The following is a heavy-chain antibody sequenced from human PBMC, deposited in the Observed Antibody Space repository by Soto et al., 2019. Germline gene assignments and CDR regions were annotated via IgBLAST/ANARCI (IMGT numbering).Heavy chain of an antibody. D-gene: IGHD6-6*01. CDR1: GGSVSSGSYY. CDR3: ARSPLSSSWYFDL. CDR2: IHYSGST. Sequence: QVQLQESGPGLVKPSETLSLTCTVSGGSVSSGSYYWSWIRQPPGKGLEWIGYIHYSGSTNYNPSLMSRVNISVDTSKNQFSLKLSSVTAADTAVYYWARSPLSSSWYFDLWGRGTLVTVSS. V-gene: IGHV4-61*01. J-gene: IGHJ2*01.